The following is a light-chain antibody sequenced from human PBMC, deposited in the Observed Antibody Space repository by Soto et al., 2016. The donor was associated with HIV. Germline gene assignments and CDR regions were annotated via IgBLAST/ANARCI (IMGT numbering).Light chain of an antibody. CDR3: QTWDTTTAI. CDR2: QDS. CDR1: ELGDKY. J-gene: IGLJ2*01. Sequence: SYELTQPPSVSVSPGQTASITCSGDELGDKYVWWCQQKPGQSPVLVIYQDSKRPSGIPERFSGSNSGNTATLTISGTQAMDEADYFCQTWDTTTAIFGGGTKLTVL. V-gene: IGLV3-1*01.